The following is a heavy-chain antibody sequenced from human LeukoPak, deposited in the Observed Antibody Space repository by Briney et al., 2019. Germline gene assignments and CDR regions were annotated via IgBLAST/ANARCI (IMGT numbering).Heavy chain of an antibody. Sequence: GGSLRLSCAASGFTFSSYGMHWVRQAPGKGLEWVAVIWYDGSNKYYADSVKGRFTISRDNSKNTLYLQMNSPRAEDTAVYYCARADYYDSSGYFFDYWGQGTLVTVSS. CDR1: GFTFSSYG. V-gene: IGHV3-33*01. J-gene: IGHJ4*02. CDR3: ARADYYDSSGYFFDY. CDR2: IWYDGSNK. D-gene: IGHD3-22*01.